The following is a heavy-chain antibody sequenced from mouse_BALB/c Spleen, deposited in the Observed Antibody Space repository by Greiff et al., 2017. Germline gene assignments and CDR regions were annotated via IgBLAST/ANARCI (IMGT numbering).Heavy chain of an antibody. Sequence: EVKVVESGGGLVQPGGSLRLSCATSAFTFTDYYMSWVRQPPGKALEWLGFIRNKANGYTTEYSASVKGRFTISRDNSQSILYLQMNTLRAEDSATYYCARDRPTWFAYWGQGTLVTVSA. J-gene: IGHJ3*01. CDR2: IRNKANGYTT. CDR3: ARDRPTWFAY. V-gene: IGHV7-3*02. CDR1: AFTFTDYY.